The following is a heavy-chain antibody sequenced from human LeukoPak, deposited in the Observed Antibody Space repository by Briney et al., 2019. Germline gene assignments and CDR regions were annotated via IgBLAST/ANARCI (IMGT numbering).Heavy chain of an antibody. V-gene: IGHV4-30-4*02. J-gene: IGHJ4*02. CDR1: GGSISSGDYY. Sequence: PSETLSLTCTVSGGSISSGDYYWSWIRQPPGKGLEWIGYIYYSGSTYYNPSLKSRVTISVDTSKNQFSLKLSSVTAADTAVYYCARDHFDSSGYSLTPRYYFDYWGQGTLVTVSS. CDR2: IYYSGST. D-gene: IGHD3-22*01. CDR3: ARDHFDSSGYSLTPRYYFDY.